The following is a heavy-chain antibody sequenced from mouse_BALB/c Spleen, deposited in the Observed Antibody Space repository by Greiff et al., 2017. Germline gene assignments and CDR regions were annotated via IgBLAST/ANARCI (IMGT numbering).Heavy chain of an antibody. V-gene: IGHV10-1*02. CDR2: IRSKSNNYAT. CDR3: VTSYYYGSSYGLFAY. Sequence: EVMLVESGGGLVQPKGSLKLSCAASGFTFNTYAMNWVRQAPGKGLEWVARIRSKSNNYATYYADSVKDRFTISRDDSQSMLYLQMNNLKTEDTAMYYCVTSYYYGSSYGLFAYWGQGTLVTVSA. D-gene: IGHD1-1*01. J-gene: IGHJ3*01. CDR1: GFTFNTYA.